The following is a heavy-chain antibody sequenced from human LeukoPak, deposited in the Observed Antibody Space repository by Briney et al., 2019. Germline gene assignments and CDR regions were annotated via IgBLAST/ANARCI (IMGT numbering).Heavy chain of an antibody. V-gene: IGHV3-23*01. Sequence: EPGGSLRLSCAASGFTFSSYEMNWVRQAPGQGLEWVSSISDDGGRTYYAESVKGRFTISRDNSKNTLFLQMNSLRAEDTAVYYCTKRLGFGFDYWGQGTLVTVSS. D-gene: IGHD6-19*01. CDR2: ISDDGGRT. CDR1: GFTFSSYE. CDR3: TKRLGFGFDY. J-gene: IGHJ4*02.